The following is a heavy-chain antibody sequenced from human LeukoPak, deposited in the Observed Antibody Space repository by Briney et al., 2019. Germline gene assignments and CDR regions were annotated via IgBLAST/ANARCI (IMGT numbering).Heavy chain of an antibody. CDR1: GFSISTYE. CDR3: ARRVPLYGMDV. D-gene: IGHD4/OR15-4a*01. Sequence: GGSLRLSCVGSGFSISTYELIWVRHAPGKGLEWVSKINVDVSVTHYTQSVKGRFTISRDNAQNSLFLQMNSPRAEDTALYYCARRVPLYGMDVWGQGTTVTVSS. V-gene: IGHV3-48*03. J-gene: IGHJ6*02. CDR2: INVDVSVT.